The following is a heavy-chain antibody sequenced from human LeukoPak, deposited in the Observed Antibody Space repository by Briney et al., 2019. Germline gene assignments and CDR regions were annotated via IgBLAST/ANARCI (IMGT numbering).Heavy chain of an antibody. CDR3: VSFYETY. Sequence: GGSLRLSCAASGNYWMHWVRQAPGKGLVWVSHINSDGSWASYADSVKGRFTISKDNAKNTVYLQMNSLRAEDTAVYYCVSFYETYWGRGTLVTVSS. CDR2: INSDGSWA. D-gene: IGHD2/OR15-2a*01. J-gene: IGHJ4*02. V-gene: IGHV3-74*01. CDR1: GNYW.